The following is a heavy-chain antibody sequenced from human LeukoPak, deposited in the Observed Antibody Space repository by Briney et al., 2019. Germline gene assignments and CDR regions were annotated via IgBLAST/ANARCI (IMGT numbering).Heavy chain of an antibody. CDR1: GYTFTSYY. CDR3: AREFGQQGYYYDSSGYWDY. D-gene: IGHD3-22*01. J-gene: IGHJ4*02. Sequence: ASVKVSCKASGYTFTSYYMHWVRQAPGQGLEWMGWINPNSGGTNYAQKFQGRVTMTRDTSISTAYMELSRLRSDDTAVYYCAREFGQQGYYYDSSGYWDYWGQGTLVTVSS. CDR2: INPNSGGT. V-gene: IGHV1-2*02.